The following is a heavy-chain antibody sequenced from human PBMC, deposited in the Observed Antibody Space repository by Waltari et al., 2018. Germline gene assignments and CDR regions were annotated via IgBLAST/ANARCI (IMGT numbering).Heavy chain of an antibody. CDR2: IYWNDDK. CDR3: AXRYYYGSGSYLXNWFDP. J-gene: IGHJ5*02. V-gene: IGHV2-5*01. Sequence: QITLKESGPTXVKPTETLTLTCTFSGFXLSTSGVGVGWXRQPPGKALECLALIYWNDDKRYSPSLKSRLTITKDTSKNQVVLTMTNMDPVDTATYYGAXRYYYGSGSYLXNWFDPWGQGTLVXXSS. CDR1: GFXLSTSGVG. D-gene: IGHD3-10*01.